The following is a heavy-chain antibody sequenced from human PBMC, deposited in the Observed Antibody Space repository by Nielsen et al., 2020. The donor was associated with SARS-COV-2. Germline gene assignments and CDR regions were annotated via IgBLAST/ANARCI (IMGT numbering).Heavy chain of an antibody. Sequence: ASVKVSCKASGYTFTDYYIHWVRQAPGQGLEWMGRINPHSGGTNYAQKFQGTVTMTRDASISTVYMELTSDDTAVYYCARARATIFGLVMSYGMDVWGQETTVAVSS. CDR2: INPHSGGT. V-gene: IGHV1-2*06. CDR1: GYTFTDYY. J-gene: IGHJ6*02. CDR3: ARARATIFGLVMSYGMDV. D-gene: IGHD3/OR15-3a*01.